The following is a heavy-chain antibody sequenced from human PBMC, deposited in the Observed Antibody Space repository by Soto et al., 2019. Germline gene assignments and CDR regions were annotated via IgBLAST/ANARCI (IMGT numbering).Heavy chain of an antibody. D-gene: IGHD6-19*01. V-gene: IGHV1-8*01. CDR1: GYTFTSYD. CDR3: ARGDFYVGYSSGWYPPFDY. J-gene: IGHJ4*02. Sequence: QVQLVQSGAEVKKPGASVKVSCKASGYTFTSYDINWVRQATGQGLEWMGWMNPNSGNTGYAQKFQGRVTMTRNTSRSTAYMELSSLRSEDTAVYYCARGDFYVGYSSGWYPPFDYWGQGTLVTVSS. CDR2: MNPNSGNT.